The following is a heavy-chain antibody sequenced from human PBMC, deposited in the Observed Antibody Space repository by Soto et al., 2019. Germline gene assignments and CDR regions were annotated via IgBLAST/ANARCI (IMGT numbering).Heavy chain of an antibody. CDR1: ECTCNTYI. CDR2: ISSSSYTI. J-gene: IGHJ4*02. D-gene: IGHD3-10*01. Sequence: PEGSKRLSCTPPECTCNTYIINLVRQELGKGLEWVSYISSSSYTIKYADSVEGRFTVSRDNGKKSLYLQMNSLRDEDTAVYCCAREISLSAGSYFDYWGQGTLVTVSS. CDR3: AREISLSAGSYFDY. V-gene: IGHV3-48*02.